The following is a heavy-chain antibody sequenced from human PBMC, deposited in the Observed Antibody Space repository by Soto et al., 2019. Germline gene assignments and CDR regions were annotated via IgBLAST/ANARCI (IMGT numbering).Heavy chain of an antibody. D-gene: IGHD1-26*01. Sequence: GGSLRLSCSASGFTLSDYELHWVRQAPGKGLEWVSYISTRGSTIYYADSVKGRFTISRDNAKNSLYLEMNRLRPEDTGVYYCARVRAGAANGYYGMDVWGQGTTVTVSS. J-gene: IGHJ6*02. CDR1: GFTLSDYE. V-gene: IGHV3-48*03. CDR3: ARVRAGAANGYYGMDV. CDR2: ISTRGSTI.